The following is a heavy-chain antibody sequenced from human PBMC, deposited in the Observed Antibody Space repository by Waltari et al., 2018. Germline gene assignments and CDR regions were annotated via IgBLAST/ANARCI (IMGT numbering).Heavy chain of an antibody. CDR1: GFTFGDYA. J-gene: IGHJ4*02. Sequence: EVQLVESGGGLVQPGRSLRLSCTASGFTFGDYAMSWFRQAPGKGLEWVGFIRSKAYGGTTEYAASVKGRFTISRDDSKSIAYLQMNSLKTEDTAVYYCTRVYDFWSGYNSPLYYFDYWGQGTLVTVSS. V-gene: IGHV3-49*03. CDR2: IRSKAYGGTT. D-gene: IGHD3-3*01. CDR3: TRVYDFWSGYNSPLYYFDY.